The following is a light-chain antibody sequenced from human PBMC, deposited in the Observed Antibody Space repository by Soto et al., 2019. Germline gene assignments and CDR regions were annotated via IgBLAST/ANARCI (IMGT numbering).Light chain of an antibody. J-gene: IGKJ1*01. CDR2: AAS. CDR3: QQYDNWWT. V-gene: IGKV3-15*01. CDR1: QSVRGSY. Sequence: ELVLTQSPGTLSLSPGERVALSCRASQSVRGSYLAWYQQKPGQAPRLLIYAASTRATGIPARFSGSGSETEFTLTISGLQSDDSALYYCQQYDNWWTFGQGTKVEIK.